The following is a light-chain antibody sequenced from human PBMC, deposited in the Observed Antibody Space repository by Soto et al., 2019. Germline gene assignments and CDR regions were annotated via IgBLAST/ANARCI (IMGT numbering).Light chain of an antibody. J-gene: IGKJ4*01. CDR1: RAISSY. Sequence: DIQMTQSPSPLSASVGDRVTITCRASRAISSYLNWYQQKPGKAPKLLIYAASSLQSGVPSRFSGSGSGTDFTLTISSLQPEDFATYYCQQSYSAPLTFGGGTKVEIE. CDR2: AAS. V-gene: IGKV1-39*01. CDR3: QQSYSAPLT.